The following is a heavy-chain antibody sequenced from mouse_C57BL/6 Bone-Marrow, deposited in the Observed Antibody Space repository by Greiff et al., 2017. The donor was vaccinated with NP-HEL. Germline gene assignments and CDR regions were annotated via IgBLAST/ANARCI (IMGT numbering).Heavy chain of an antibody. J-gene: IGHJ2*01. CDR3: ARGDYYGSRDY. D-gene: IGHD1-1*01. CDR1: GYTFTSYG. Sequence: VKVVESGAELARPGASVKLSCKASGYTFTSYGISWVKQRTGQGLEWIGEIYPRSGNTYYNEKFKGKATLTADKSSSTAYMELRSLTSEDSAVYFCARGDYYGSRDYWGQGTTLTVSS. V-gene: IGHV1-81*01. CDR2: IYPRSGNT.